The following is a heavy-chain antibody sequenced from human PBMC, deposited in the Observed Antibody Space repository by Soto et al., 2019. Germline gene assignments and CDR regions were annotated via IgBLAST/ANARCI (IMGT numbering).Heavy chain of an antibody. Sequence: PLVPLSLTNSVSGGSVRSGSYYWSLIRQPPGKGLEWVGYVYSSGGTSYNPSLKSRVTISLDTSKNQFSLKLSSVTAADTAVYYCARDGDGYNHWGQGTLVTVSS. CDR2: VYSSGGT. J-gene: IGHJ4*02. D-gene: IGHD5-12*01. CDR1: GGSVRSGSYY. V-gene: IGHV4-61*01. CDR3: ARDGDGYNH.